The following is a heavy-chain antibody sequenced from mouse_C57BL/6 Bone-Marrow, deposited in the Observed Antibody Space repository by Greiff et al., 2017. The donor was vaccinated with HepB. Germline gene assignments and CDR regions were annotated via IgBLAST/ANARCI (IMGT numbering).Heavy chain of an antibody. J-gene: IGHJ4*01. Sequence: EVHLVESGGGLVQPGGSLKLSCAASGFTFSDYYMYWVRQTPEKRLEWVAYISNGGGSTYYPDTVKGRFTISRDNAKNTLYLQMSRLKSEDTAMYYCARRPPPLYAMDYWGQGTSVTVSS. V-gene: IGHV5-12*01. CDR1: GFTFSDYY. CDR3: ARRPPPLYAMDY. CDR2: ISNGGGST.